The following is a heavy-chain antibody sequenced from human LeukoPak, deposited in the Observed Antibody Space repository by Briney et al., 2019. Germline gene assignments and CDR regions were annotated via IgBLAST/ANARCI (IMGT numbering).Heavy chain of an antibody. J-gene: IGHJ5*02. V-gene: IGHV4-38-2*02. CDR3: ARVPGPNWFDP. Sequence: SETLSLTCTVSGYSISSGYYWGWIRQPPGKGLEWIGSIYQSGSTYYNPSLKSRVTISVDTSKNQFSLRLSSVTAADTAVYYCARVPGPNWFDPWGQGTLVTVSS. CDR1: GYSISSGYY. CDR2: IYQSGST.